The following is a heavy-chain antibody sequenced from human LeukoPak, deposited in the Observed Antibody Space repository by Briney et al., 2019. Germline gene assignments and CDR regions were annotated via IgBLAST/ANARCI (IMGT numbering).Heavy chain of an antibody. CDR3: ARGRFLEWLYWFDP. V-gene: IGHV4-34*01. D-gene: IGHD3-3*01. CDR1: GGSFSGYY. CDR2: INHSGST. J-gene: IGHJ5*02. Sequence: SETLSLTSAVYGGSFSGYYWSWIRQPPGKGLEWVGAINHSGSTNYNPSLNSRVTLSVDTSKNQFSLKLSSVTAADTAVYYCARGRFLEWLYWFDPWGQGTLVTVSS.